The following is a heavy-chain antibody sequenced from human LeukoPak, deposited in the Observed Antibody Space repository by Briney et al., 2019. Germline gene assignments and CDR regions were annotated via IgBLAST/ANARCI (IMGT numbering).Heavy chain of an antibody. V-gene: IGHV3-7*05. J-gene: IGHJ4*02. D-gene: IGHD6-19*01. CDR3: AREGRSGWYYFDY. Sequence: GGSLRLSCAASGFTFSSYWMSWVRQAAGKGLEWVANIKEDGSEKYYVDSVKGRFTISRDNAENSVYLQMNSLRAEDAAVYYCAREGRSGWYYFDYWGQGTLVTVTS. CDR1: GFTFSSYW. CDR2: IKEDGSEK.